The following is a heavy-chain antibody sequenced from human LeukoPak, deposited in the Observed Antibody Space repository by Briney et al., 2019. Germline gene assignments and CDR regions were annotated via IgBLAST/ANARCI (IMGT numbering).Heavy chain of an antibody. V-gene: IGHV1-69*13. Sequence: ASVKVSCKASGGTFSSYAISWVRQAPGQGLEWMGGIIPIFGTANYAQKFQGRVRITADESTSTAYMELSSLRSEDTAVYYCARAEGYDILTGMGGDYWGQGTLVTVSS. CDR2: IIPIFGTA. J-gene: IGHJ4*02. CDR1: GGTFSSYA. D-gene: IGHD3-9*01. CDR3: ARAEGYDILTGMGGDY.